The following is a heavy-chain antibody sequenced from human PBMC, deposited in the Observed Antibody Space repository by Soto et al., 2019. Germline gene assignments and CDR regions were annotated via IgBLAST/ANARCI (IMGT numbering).Heavy chain of an antibody. CDR3: ASGTLLLILRQGPLDI. J-gene: IGHJ3*02. Sequence: SETLSLTCTVSGGSISRGGHYWSWLRQHPGKGLGWIGYIYYSGSTSSGSTSYNPSLKSRLTISIDTSKNQFSLKLSSVTAADTAVYYCASGTLLLILRQGPLDIWGQGTMVTVSS. V-gene: IGHV4-31*03. D-gene: IGHD3-3*01. CDR1: GGSISRGGHY. CDR2: IYYSGSTSSGST.